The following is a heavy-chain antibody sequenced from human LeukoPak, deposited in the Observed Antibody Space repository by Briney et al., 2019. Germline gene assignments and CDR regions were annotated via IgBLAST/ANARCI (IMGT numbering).Heavy chain of an antibody. CDR2: IWYDGSNK. J-gene: IGHJ4*02. Sequence: GRSPRLSCAASGFTFSSYGMHWVRQAPGKGLEWVAVIWYDGSNKYYADSVKGRFTISRDNSKNTLYLQMNSLRAEDTAVYYCARSATPYGDYADSFDYWGQGTLVTVSS. CDR3: ARSATPYGDYADSFDY. D-gene: IGHD4-17*01. V-gene: IGHV3-33*08. CDR1: GFTFSSYG.